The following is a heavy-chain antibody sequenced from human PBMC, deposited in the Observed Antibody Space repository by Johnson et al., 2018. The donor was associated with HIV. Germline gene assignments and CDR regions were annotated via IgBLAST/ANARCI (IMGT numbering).Heavy chain of an antibody. Sequence: VQLVESGGGLVQPGGSLRLSCAASGFTFSSYAMSWVRQAPGKGLAWVSAISGSGGSTYYADSVKGRFPISRDNSKHTLYLQMHSLGAEDTAVYYCAKGRIAAAGTGVDAFDIWGQGTMVTVSS. CDR1: GFTFSSYA. J-gene: IGHJ3*02. V-gene: IGHV3-23*04. D-gene: IGHD6-13*01. CDR2: ISGSGGST. CDR3: AKGRIAAAGTGVDAFDI.